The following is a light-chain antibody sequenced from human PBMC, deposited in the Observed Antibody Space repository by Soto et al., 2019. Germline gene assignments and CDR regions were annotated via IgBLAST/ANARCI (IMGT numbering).Light chain of an antibody. J-gene: IGKJ5*01. CDR2: DAS. V-gene: IGKV3-11*01. CDR1: QSVSSY. Sequence: EIVLTQSPATLSLSPGERATLSSRASQSVSSYLAWYQQNPGQAPRPLIYDASNRATGIPARFGGSESGTDFTLISSSLEPEDFAVYYCQQRRNWPPITFGQGTRLEIK. CDR3: QQRRNWPPIT.